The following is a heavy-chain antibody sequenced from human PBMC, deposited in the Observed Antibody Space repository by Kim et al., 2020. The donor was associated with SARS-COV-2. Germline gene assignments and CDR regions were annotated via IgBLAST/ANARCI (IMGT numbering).Heavy chain of an antibody. CDR2: IIPIFGTA. J-gene: IGHJ6*02. Sequence: SVKVSCKASGGTFSSYAISWVRQAPGQGLEWMGGIIPIFGTANYAPKFQGRVTITADESTSTAYMELSSLRSEDTAVYYCARDYDILTGYYRGGGYYYYGMDVWGQGTTITVSS. V-gene: IGHV1-69*13. D-gene: IGHD3-9*01. CDR1: GGTFSSYA. CDR3: ARDYDILTGYYRGGGYYYYGMDV.